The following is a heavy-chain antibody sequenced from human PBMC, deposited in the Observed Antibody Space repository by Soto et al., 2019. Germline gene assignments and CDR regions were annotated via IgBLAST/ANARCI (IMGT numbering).Heavy chain of an antibody. V-gene: IGHV1-58*01. CDR2: IVVGSGNT. D-gene: IGHD2-2*01. CDR1: RLAFTSAA. CDR3: AGTRYCSSNSCYAFDY. Sequence: GGSVKVSCKASRLAFTSAALQLVRQARGQRVEWVGWIVVGSGNTNYAQKFQERVTITRDMSTSTAYMELSSPRSEDTAVYYCAGTRYCSSNSCYAFDYWGQGTLVTVSS. J-gene: IGHJ4*02.